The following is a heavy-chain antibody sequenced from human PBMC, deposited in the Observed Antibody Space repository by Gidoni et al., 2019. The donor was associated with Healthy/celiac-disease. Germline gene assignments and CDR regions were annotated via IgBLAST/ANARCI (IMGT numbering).Heavy chain of an antibody. D-gene: IGHD6-19*01. V-gene: IGHV3-20*04. CDR1: GFTFDDYG. CDR3: ARTGYSSGWYAREVGAFDI. Sequence: EVQLVESGGGVVRPGGSLRLSCAASGFTFDDYGMSWVRQAPGKGLGWVSGINWNGGSTGYADSVKGRFTISRDNAKNSLYLQMNSLRAEDTALYYCARTGYSSGWYAREVGAFDIWGQGTMVTVSS. CDR2: INWNGGST. J-gene: IGHJ3*02.